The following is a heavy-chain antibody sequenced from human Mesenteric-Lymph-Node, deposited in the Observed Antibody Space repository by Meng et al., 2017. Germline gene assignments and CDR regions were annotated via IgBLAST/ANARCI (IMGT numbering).Heavy chain of an antibody. D-gene: IGHD2-15*01. V-gene: IGHV1-69*06. CDR1: GGTFSSYA. CDR3: ARGRGGYVDY. J-gene: IGHJ4*02. CDR2: ISAYNGNT. Sequence: QVQLVQSGAEVKKPGSSVKVSCKASGGTFSSYAISWVRQAPGQGLEWMGWISAYNGNTNYAQKLQGRVTITADKSTSTAYMELSSLRSEDTAVYYCARGRGGYVDYWGQGTLVTVFS.